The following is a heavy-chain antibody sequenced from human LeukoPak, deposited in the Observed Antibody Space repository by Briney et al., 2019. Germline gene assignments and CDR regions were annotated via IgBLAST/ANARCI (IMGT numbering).Heavy chain of an antibody. V-gene: IGHV6-1*01. CDR1: GDSVSSTSAA. CDR3: ARERQQYSGFEATVNWFDP. J-gene: IGHJ5*02. Sequence: SQTLSLTCAISGDSVSSTSAAWNWIRQSPSRGLEWLGRTYYRSKWYNDYAVSVKSRKTINPDTSKNQFSLQLNSVTPEDTAVYYCARERQQYSGFEATVNWFDPWGQGTLVTVSS. CDR2: TYYRSKWYN. D-gene: IGHD5-12*01.